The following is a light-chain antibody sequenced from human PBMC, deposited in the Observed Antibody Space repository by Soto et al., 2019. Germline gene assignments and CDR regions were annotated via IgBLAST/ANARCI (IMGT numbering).Light chain of an antibody. CDR1: SSDVGGYNY. CDR3: CSYTTSNTRQLV. J-gene: IGLJ1*01. CDR2: DVS. V-gene: IGLV2-14*01. Sequence: QSALTQPASVSGSPGQSITISCTGTSSDVGGYNYVSWYQQHPGKAPKFMIYDVSNRPSGVSNRFSGSNSGNTASLTISGLQAEDEADYYCCSYTTSNTRQLVFGTGTKLTVL.